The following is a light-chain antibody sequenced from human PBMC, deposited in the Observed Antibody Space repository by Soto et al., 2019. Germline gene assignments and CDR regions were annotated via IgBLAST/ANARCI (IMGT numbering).Light chain of an antibody. Sequence: EFVLSQSPGTLSLSPGERATLSSRAIQTFRNNYLALYQQKPGQAPRFLVYDASNRATGIPDRFSGSGSGTDFTLTISRLEPEDIAVYYCQQYGSSGTFGQGTKVDIK. CDR2: DAS. J-gene: IGKJ1*01. V-gene: IGKV3-20*01. CDR1: QTFRNNY. CDR3: QQYGSSGT.